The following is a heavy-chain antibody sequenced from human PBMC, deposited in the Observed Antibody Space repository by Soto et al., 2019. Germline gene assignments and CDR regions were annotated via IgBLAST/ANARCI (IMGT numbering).Heavy chain of an antibody. V-gene: IGHV1-69*08. CDR1: GGTFSRYS. J-gene: IGHJ6*02. CDR3: AREDRDRETGLVPAAIDGMDV. CDR2: IIPIFGIA. Sequence: QVQLVQSGAEVKKPGSSVKVSCKASGGTFSRYSITWVRQAPGHGLEWIGRIIPIFGIASYAQKFQGRVTITEDDSMSTAYMELSSLRSDDTAVYYCAREDRDRETGLVPAAIDGMDVWGQWTTVTVSS. D-gene: IGHD2-2*01.